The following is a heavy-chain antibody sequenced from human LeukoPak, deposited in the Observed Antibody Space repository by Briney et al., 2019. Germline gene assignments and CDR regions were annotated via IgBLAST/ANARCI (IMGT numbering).Heavy chain of an antibody. CDR3: ARSYGDATLDP. D-gene: IGHD4-17*01. CDR1: GFPFSSYV. Sequence: GGSLRLSCAASGFPFSSYVMHWVRQAPGKGLEWVAIIRSDGSDKYYADSVKGRFTISRDNSKSTLYLQLSSLRAEDTAVYYCARSYGDATLDPWGPGNLLTVSS. CDR2: IRSDGSDK. V-gene: IGHV3-33*01. J-gene: IGHJ5*02.